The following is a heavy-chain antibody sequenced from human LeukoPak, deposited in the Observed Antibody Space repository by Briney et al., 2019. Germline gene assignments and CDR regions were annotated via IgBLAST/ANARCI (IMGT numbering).Heavy chain of an antibody. CDR1: GFTFSSYS. CDR2: ISSSSSTI. V-gene: IGHV3-48*01. J-gene: IGHJ3*02. CDR3: ARRITRGAFDI. D-gene: IGHD5-24*01. Sequence: GGSLSLSCAASGFTFSSYSMTWVRQAPGKGLEWVSYISSSSSTIYYADSVKGRFTISRDNAKNSLYLQMNSLRAEDTAVYYCARRITRGAFDIWGQGTMVTVSS.